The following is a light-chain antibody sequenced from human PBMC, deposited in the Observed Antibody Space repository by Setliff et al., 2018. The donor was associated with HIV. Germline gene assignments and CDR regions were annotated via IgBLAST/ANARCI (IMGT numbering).Light chain of an antibody. CDR1: RSDVGAYNY. CDR2: EVN. J-gene: IGLJ1*01. Sequence: QSALTQPASVSGSPGQSITISCTGTRSDVGAYNYVSWYQQHPGKAPKLMIYEVNNRPSGVSNRFSGSKSGNTASLTISGLQTEDEADYYCCSYAGSYTYVFGTGTKVTVL. CDR3: CSYAGSYTYV. V-gene: IGLV2-14*01.